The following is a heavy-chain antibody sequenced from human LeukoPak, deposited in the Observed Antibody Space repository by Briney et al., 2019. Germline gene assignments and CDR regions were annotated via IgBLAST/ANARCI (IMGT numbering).Heavy chain of an antibody. Sequence: ASVKVSCKASGYTFTGYYIHWVRQAPGQGLEWMGWINPNSGGTNYAQKFQGRVTMTRDTSISTAYMELSRLRSDDTAMYYCARDTGIAAAGALGVPDYWGQGTLVTVSS. CDR3: ARDTGIAAAGALGVPDY. J-gene: IGHJ4*02. CDR1: GYTFTGYY. V-gene: IGHV1-2*02. D-gene: IGHD6-13*01. CDR2: INPNSGGT.